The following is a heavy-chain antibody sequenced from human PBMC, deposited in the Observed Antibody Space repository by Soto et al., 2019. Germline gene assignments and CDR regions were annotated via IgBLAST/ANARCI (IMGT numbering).Heavy chain of an antibody. CDR3: ARGPAGGLRGGVSY. V-gene: IGHV1-69*13. J-gene: IGHJ4*02. Sequence: SVKVSCKTSGGTFSSSAISWVRQARGQELEWMGGIIPSFGTANYAQKFQGRVTITADESTSTAYMELSSLRSADTAVYYCARGPAGGLRGGVSYWGQGTRGTVSS. CDR2: IIPSFGTA. CDR1: GGTFSSSA. D-gene: IGHD2-15*01.